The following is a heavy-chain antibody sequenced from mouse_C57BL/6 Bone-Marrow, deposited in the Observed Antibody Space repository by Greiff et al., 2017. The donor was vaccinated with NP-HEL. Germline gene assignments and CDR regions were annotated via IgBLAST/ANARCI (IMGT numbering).Heavy chain of an antibody. Sequence: VKLQESGPGLVQPSQSLSLTCTVSGFSFTSYGVHWVRQSPGKGLEWLGVIWSGGSTDYNAAFISRLSISKDNSKSQVFFKMNSLQADDTAIYYCAEGGDGKRYWGQGTLVTVSA. J-gene: IGHJ3*01. V-gene: IGHV2-2*01. CDR2: IWSGGST. CDR3: AEGGDGKRY. CDR1: GFSFTSYG. D-gene: IGHD2-13*01.